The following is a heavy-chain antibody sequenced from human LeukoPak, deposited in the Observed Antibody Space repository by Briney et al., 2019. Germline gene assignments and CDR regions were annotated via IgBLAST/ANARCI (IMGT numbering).Heavy chain of an antibody. Sequence: GGSLRLSCAASGFTFSGYGMHWVRQAPGKGLEWVAVIWYDGSNKYYADSVKGRFTISRDNSKNTLYLQMNSLRAEDTAVYYCARDGEGSSYLDYWGQGTLVTVSS. CDR2: IWYDGSNK. CDR1: GFTFSGYG. CDR3: ARDGEGSSYLDY. J-gene: IGHJ4*02. V-gene: IGHV3-33*01. D-gene: IGHD1-26*01.